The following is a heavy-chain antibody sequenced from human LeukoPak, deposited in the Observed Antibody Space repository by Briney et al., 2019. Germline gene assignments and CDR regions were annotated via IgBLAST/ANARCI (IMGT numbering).Heavy chain of an antibody. CDR2: IDSDGSST. Sequence: GGSPRLSCAASGFTFSRYWMHWVRQTPGKGLVWVSRIDSDGSSTNYADSVKGRFTISRDNAKNTLYLQMDSLRAEDTAVYYCARLSYDTSGYYDYWGQGSLVTVSS. CDR1: GFTFSRYW. CDR3: ARLSYDTSGYYDY. D-gene: IGHD3-22*01. V-gene: IGHV3-74*01. J-gene: IGHJ4*02.